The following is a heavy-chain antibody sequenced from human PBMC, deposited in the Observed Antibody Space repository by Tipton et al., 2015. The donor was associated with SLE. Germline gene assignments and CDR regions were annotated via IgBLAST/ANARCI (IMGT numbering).Heavy chain of an antibody. V-gene: IGHV1-18*01. D-gene: IGHD2-15*01. Sequence: QLVQSGAEVKKPGASVKVSCKASGYTFTTYGISWVRQAPGQGLEWMGWISAYNGHTNYAQKLQDRVTLTTDTSTNTAYMELRSLRSDDTAVYYCARDLDCSGGSCYSGVYWGQGTLVTVSS. CDR3: ARDLDCSGGSCYSGVY. J-gene: IGHJ4*02. CDR2: ISAYNGHT. CDR1: GYTFTTYG.